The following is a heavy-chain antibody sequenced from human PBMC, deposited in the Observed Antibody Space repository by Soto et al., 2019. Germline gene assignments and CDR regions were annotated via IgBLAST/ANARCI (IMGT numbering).Heavy chain of an antibody. V-gene: IGHV3-7*01. D-gene: IGHD3-10*01. CDR1: GFTFSSYW. Sequence: GGSLRLSCAASGFTFSSYWMSWVRQAPGKGLEWVANIKQDGSEKYYVDSVKGRFTISRDNAKNSLYLQMNSLRAEDTAVYYCARRRTYYYGSGPRYYFDYWGQGTLVTVS. CDR3: ARRRTYYYGSGPRYYFDY. CDR2: IKQDGSEK. J-gene: IGHJ4*02.